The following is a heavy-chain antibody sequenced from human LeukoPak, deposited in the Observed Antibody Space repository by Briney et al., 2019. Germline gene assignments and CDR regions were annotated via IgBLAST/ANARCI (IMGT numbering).Heavy chain of an antibody. V-gene: IGHV4-38-2*02. D-gene: IGHD4-23*01. J-gene: IGHJ4*02. CDR1: GYSISSGYY. CDR3: AREATVVPIDY. CDR2: VYHSGST. Sequence: SETLSLTCTVSGYSISSGYYWGWIRQPPGKGLEWIGSVYHSGSTYYNPSLKSRVTISVDTSKNQFSLKLSSVTAADTAVYYCAREATVVPIDYWGQGTLVTVSS.